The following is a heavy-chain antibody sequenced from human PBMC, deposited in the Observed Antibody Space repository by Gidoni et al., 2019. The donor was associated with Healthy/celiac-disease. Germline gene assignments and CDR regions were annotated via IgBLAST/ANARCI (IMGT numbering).Heavy chain of an antibody. CDR2: IYPGDSDT. CDR3: ARWQTTAAGSLYYYYGMDV. D-gene: IGHD6-13*01. V-gene: IGHV5-51*01. J-gene: IGHJ6*02. Sequence: EVQLVQSGAEVKKPGESLKISCKGSGYSFTSYWIGWVRQMPGKGLEWMGIIYPGDSDTRYSPSFQGQVTISADKSISTAYLQWSSLKASDTAMYYCARWQTTAAGSLYYYYGMDVWGQGTTVTVSS. CDR1: GYSFTSYW.